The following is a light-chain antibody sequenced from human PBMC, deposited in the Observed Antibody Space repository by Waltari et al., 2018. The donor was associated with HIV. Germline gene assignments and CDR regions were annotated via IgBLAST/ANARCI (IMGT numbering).Light chain of an antibody. V-gene: IGLV2-23*02. CDR2: EVS. CDR3: CSYAGSSTLI. J-gene: IGLJ2*01. CDR1: SSDVGSYNL. Sequence: QSALTQPASVSGSPGQSITISCNGTSSDVGSYNLVSWYQQNPDKAPKLMIYEVSKRPSGVSNRFSGSKAGNTASLTISGLQAEDEAAYYCCSYAGSSTLIFGGGTKLTVL.